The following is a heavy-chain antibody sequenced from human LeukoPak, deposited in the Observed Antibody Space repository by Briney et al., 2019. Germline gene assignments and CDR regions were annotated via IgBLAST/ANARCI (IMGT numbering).Heavy chain of an antibody. V-gene: IGHV5-51*01. Sequence: GESLKISCRGSEYGFTSYWTGWVRQMPGKGLEWMGIIYPGDSDTRYSPSFQGQVTFSADRSISTAYLQWSSLKASDTATYYCARRSRYCRSTKCSYFDYWGQGTLVIVSS. CDR3: ARRSRYCRSTKCSYFDY. CDR2: IYPGDSDT. J-gene: IGHJ4*02. D-gene: IGHD2-21*02. CDR1: EYGFTSYW.